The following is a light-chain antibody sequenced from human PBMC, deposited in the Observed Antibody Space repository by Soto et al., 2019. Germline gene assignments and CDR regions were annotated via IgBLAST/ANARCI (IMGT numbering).Light chain of an antibody. Sequence: EIVLTQSPATLSLSPGERATLSCRATESVVSNYLAWYQLKPGQAPRLLIYDASNRATGIPARFSGSGSGTDFTLTISSLEPEDFAVYYCQQRSNWPLTFGGGTKVDIK. V-gene: IGKV3-11*01. CDR3: QQRSNWPLT. J-gene: IGKJ4*01. CDR2: DAS. CDR1: ESVVSNY.